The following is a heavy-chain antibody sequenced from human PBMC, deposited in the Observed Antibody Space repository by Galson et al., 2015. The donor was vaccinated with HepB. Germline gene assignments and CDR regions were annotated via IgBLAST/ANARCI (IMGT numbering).Heavy chain of an antibody. CDR2: IIPIFHRA. V-gene: IGHV1-69*13. CDR3: ARESVKRGYDSSAYYPCDY. Sequence: SVKVSCKASGGTFSRYGISWVRQAPGQGLEWMAGIIPIFHRANYAQKFHGRVTITADESTSTLYMELSSLRSEDTAVYYCARESVKRGYDSSAYYPCDYWGQGTLVTVSS. D-gene: IGHD3-22*01. CDR1: GGTFSRYG. J-gene: IGHJ4*02.